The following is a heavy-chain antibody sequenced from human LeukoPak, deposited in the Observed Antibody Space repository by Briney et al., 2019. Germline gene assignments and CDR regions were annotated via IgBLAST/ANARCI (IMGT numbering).Heavy chain of an antibody. Sequence: AGRSLRLSCAASGFTFSSYAMHWDRQAPGKGLEWVAVISYDGSNKYYADSVKGRFTISRDNSKNTLYLQMNSLRAEDTAVYYCARERELEIDYWGQGTLVTVSS. CDR1: GFTFSSYA. CDR2: ISYDGSNK. D-gene: IGHD1-7*01. CDR3: ARERELEIDY. V-gene: IGHV3-30*04. J-gene: IGHJ4*02.